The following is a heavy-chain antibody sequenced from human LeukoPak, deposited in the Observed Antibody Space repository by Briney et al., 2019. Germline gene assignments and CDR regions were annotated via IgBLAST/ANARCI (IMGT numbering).Heavy chain of an antibody. CDR2: IYYSGST. D-gene: IGHD6-6*01. CDR3: ARHPGQYSSSSIDP. CDR1: GGSISSSSYY. Sequence: PSETLSLTCTVSGGSISSSSYYWGWIRQAPGKGLEWIGSIYYSGSTYYNPSLKSRVTISVDTSKNQFSLKLSSVTAADTAVYYCARHPGQYSSSSIDPWGQGTLVTVSS. J-gene: IGHJ5*02. V-gene: IGHV4-39*01.